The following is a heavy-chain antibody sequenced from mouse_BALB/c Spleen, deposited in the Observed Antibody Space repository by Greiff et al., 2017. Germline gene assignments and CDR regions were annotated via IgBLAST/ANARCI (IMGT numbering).Heavy chain of an antibody. CDR2: ISNGGGSN. CDR3: AREGGLRYYLDY. V-gene: IGHV5-12-2*01. Sequence: EVQVVESGGGLVQPGGSLKLSCAASGFTFSSYTMSWVRQTPQKRLEWVAYISNGGGSNYYPDTVKGRFTISRDNAKNTLYLQMSSLKSEDTAMYYCAREGGLRYYLDYWGQGTTLTVSS. CDR1: GFTFSSYT. J-gene: IGHJ2*01. D-gene: IGHD2-4*01.